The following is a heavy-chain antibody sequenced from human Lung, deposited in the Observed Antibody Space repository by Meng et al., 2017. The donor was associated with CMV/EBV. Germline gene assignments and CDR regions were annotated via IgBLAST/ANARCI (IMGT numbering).Heavy chain of an antibody. D-gene: IGHD2-2*02. CDR3: AKDQRIIRHCSSTSCYTWFDP. CDR1: GFTFSSYG. CDR2: IRYDGSNK. Sequence: GSLRLSCAASGFTFSSYGMHWVRQAPGKGLEWVAFIRYDGSNKYYADSVKGRFTISRDNSKNTLYLQMNSLRAEDTAVYYCAKDQRIIRHCSSTSCYTWFDPWGQGTLVTVSS. V-gene: IGHV3-30*02. J-gene: IGHJ5*02.